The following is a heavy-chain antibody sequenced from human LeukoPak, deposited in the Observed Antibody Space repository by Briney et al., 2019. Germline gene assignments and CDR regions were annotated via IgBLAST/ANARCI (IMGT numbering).Heavy chain of an antibody. CDR1: GGSISSGDYC. CDR3: ARGWTTYYDLLTGSRSDSHALDV. CDR2: IYYSGSP. J-gene: IGHJ6*02. V-gene: IGHV4-30-4*01. D-gene: IGHD3-9*01. Sequence: PSETLSLTCTVSGGSISSGDYCWTWIRQPPGQGLEWIGYIYYSGSPYYNPSLKCPVTISVATSKNQFSLKLTSVTAADTAVYYCARGWTTYYDLLTGSRSDSHALDVWGQGTTVTVSS.